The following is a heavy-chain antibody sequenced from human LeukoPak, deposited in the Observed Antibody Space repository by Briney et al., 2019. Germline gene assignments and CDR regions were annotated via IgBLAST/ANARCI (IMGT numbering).Heavy chain of an antibody. CDR2: ILDSGYST. D-gene: IGHD3-16*01. CDR3: AKLGGHPLHNYYVGV. CDR1: GFTFSSYA. Sequence: GGSLRLSCAASGFTFSSYAMSWVRQAPGKGLDWVSGILDSGYSTYYANSVKGRFTISRDNSNNTLYLQMNSLRAEDTAVYYCAKLGGHPLHNYYVGVWGKGITVAVSS. V-gene: IGHV3-23*01. J-gene: IGHJ6*03.